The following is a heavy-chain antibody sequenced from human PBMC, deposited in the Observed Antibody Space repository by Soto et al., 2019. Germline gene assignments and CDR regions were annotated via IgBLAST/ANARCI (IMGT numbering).Heavy chain of an antibody. CDR3: AGFYVAAGAAPLEY. CDR1: GVIFSNFG. Sequence: PGGSLRLSCAASGVIFSNFGMHWVRQAPGKGLEWVGIIWHDGCNKYYADSVEGRFTISRDNSKNTVYLQMNRLRGEDTGIYYGAGFYVAAGAAPLEYWGQGTLVTVSS. V-gene: IGHV3-33*01. D-gene: IGHD1-26*01. CDR2: IWHDGCNK. J-gene: IGHJ4*02.